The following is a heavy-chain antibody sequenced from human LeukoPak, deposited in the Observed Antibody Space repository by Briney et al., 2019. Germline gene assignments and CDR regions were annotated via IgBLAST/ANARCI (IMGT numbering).Heavy chain of an antibody. D-gene: IGHD3-10*01. CDR3: ARERKEEGLLWFGELLPNYYYYYMDV. V-gene: IGHV4-61*02. Sequence: PSETLSLTCTVSGGSISSGSYYWSWIRQPAGKGLEWIGRIYTSGSTNYNPSLKSRVTISVDTSKNQFSLKLSSVTAADTAVYYCARERKEEGLLWFGELLPNYYYYYMDVWGKGTTVTISS. J-gene: IGHJ6*03. CDR1: GGSISSGSYY. CDR2: IYTSGST.